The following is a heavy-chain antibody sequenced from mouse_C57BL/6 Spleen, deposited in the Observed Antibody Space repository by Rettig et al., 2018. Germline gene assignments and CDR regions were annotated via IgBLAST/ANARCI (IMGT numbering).Heavy chain of an antibody. D-gene: IGHD2-1*01. CDR3: TRKEFIYYGNYLFAY. CDR2: IDPETGGT. J-gene: IGHJ3*01. V-gene: IGHV1-15*01. CDR1: GYTFTDYG. Sequence: QVQLQQSGAELVRPGASVTLSCKASGYTFTDYGMHWVKQTPVHGLEWIGAIDPETGGTAYNQKFKGKAILTADKSSSTAYMELRSLTSEDSAVYYCTRKEFIYYGNYLFAYWGQGTLVTVSA.